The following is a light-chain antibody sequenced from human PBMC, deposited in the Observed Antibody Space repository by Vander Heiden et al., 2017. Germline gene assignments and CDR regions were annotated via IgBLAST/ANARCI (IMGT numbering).Light chain of an antibody. V-gene: IGKV3-20*01. Sequence: EIVLTQSPGTLSLSPVERATLSCRASQSVSSSYLAWYQQKPGQAPRLLIYGASTRATGIPDRFSGSGSGTDFTLTISRLEPEDFAVYFCQQYGGSPYTFGQGTKLEIK. CDR1: QSVSSSY. CDR2: GAS. CDR3: QQYGGSPYT. J-gene: IGKJ2*01.